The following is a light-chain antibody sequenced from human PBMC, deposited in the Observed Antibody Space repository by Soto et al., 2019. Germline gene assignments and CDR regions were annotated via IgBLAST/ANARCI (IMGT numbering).Light chain of an antibody. J-gene: IGKJ2*01. CDR1: QSVGGSY. CDR2: DTS. V-gene: IGKV3-20*01. Sequence: ETVLTQSPGTLSLSPGERATLSCRASQSVGGSYLAWYQQKPGQAPRLLIYDTSSRATGIPNRFSGSGSGTDFTLTISRLEPEDFAVYHCQQYGNPPWTFGQGTKLEIK. CDR3: QQYGNPPWT.